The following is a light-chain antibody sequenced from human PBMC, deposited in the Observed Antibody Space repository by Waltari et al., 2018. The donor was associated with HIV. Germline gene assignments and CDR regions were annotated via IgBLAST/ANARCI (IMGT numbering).Light chain of an antibody. CDR3: GAWDSGLSAWV. CDR2: DNN. CDR1: SSNIGNNY. V-gene: IGLV1-51*01. J-gene: IGLJ3*02. Sequence: HSVLTQPPSVSAAPGQKVTISCSGSSSNIGNNYVPCYQQFPGTAPKLLIYDNNKRPSGIPDRFSGTKSGTSATLGITGLQTGDEAGYYCGAWDSGLSAWVFGGGTKLTVL.